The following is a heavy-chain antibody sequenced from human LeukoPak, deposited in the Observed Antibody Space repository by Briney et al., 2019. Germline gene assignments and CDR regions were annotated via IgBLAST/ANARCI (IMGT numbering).Heavy chain of an antibody. CDR2: IRGIGAST. J-gene: IGHJ4*02. V-gene: IGHV3-23*01. CDR3: AKDIPGYSSGWYVSLPGY. Sequence: GGSLRLSCAASGFTLGSYAMSWVRQAPGKGRGWLSAIRGIGASTYYADSVKGRFTICRDNSKNTLYLQMNSLRAEDTAVYYCAKDIPGYSSGWYVSLPGYWGQGTLVTVSS. D-gene: IGHD6-19*01. CDR1: GFTLGSYA.